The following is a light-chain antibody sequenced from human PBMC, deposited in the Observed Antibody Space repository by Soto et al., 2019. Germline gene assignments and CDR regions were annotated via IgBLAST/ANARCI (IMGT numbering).Light chain of an antibody. CDR1: SSDFGSYNL. J-gene: IGLJ3*02. Sequence: QSALTQPASVSGSPGQSITISCTGTSSDFGSYNLVSWYQQHPGKAPRVMIYEGSKRPSGVSNRFSGSKSDNTASLTISGLQAEDEAEYYCCSYAGSSTWVFGGGTKLTVL. V-gene: IGLV2-23*01. CDR2: EGS. CDR3: CSYAGSSTWV.